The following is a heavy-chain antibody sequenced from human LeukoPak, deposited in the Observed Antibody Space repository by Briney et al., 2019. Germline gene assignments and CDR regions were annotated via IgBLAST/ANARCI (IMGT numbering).Heavy chain of an antibody. CDR3: ARDQPSNLRSPYYYYGMDV. D-gene: IGHD4-17*01. Sequence: GSSVKVSCKASGYTFTSYGISWVRQAPGQGLEWMGWISAYNGNTNYAQKLQGRVTMTTDTSTSTAYMELRSLRSDDTAVYYCARDQPSNLRSPYYYYGMDVWGQGTTVTVSS. CDR1: GYTFTSYG. CDR2: ISAYNGNT. J-gene: IGHJ6*02. V-gene: IGHV1-18*01.